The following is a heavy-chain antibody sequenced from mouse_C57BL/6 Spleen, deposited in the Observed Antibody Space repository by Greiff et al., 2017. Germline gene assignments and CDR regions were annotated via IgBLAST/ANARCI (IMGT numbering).Heavy chain of an antibody. Sequence: EVKVVESGGGLVQPGGSLKLSCAASGFTFSDYYMYWVRQTPEKRLEWVAYISNGGGSTYYPDTVKGRFTISRDNAKNNLYLQMSRLKSEDTAMYYCARRVLLRHYYAMDYWGQGTSVTVSS. J-gene: IGHJ4*01. CDR2: ISNGGGST. CDR1: GFTFSDYY. CDR3: ARRVLLRHYYAMDY. V-gene: IGHV5-12*01. D-gene: IGHD1-1*01.